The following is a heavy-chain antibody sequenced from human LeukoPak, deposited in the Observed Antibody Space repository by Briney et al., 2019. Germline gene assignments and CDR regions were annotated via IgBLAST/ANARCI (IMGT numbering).Heavy chain of an antibody. CDR3: ASRPYGDYEGALDP. D-gene: IGHD4-17*01. V-gene: IGHV4-30-4*01. Sequence: SWIRQPPGKGLEWIGYIYYSGSTYYNPSLKSRVTISVDTSKNQFSLKLSSVTAADTAVYYCASRPYGDYEGALDPWGQGTLVTVSS. CDR2: IYYSGST. J-gene: IGHJ5*02.